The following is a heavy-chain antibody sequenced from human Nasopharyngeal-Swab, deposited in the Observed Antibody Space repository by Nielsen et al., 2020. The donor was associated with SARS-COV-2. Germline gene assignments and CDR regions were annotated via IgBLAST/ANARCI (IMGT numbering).Heavy chain of an antibody. J-gene: IGHJ4*02. V-gene: IGHV3-30-3*01. CDR2: ISYDGSNK. CDR1: GFTFSRYT. Sequence: GGSLRLSCAASGFTFSRYTMHWVRQVPGKGLEWVAVISYDGSNKYYADSVKGRFTISRDISKNTLYLQMNSLRAEDTAVFYCASTPLDSSGYYYAFHYWGRGTLVTVSS. CDR3: ASTPLDSSGYYYAFHY. D-gene: IGHD3-22*01.